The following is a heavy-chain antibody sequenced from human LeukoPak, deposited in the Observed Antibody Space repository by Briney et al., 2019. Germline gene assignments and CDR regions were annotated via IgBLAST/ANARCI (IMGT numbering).Heavy chain of an antibody. V-gene: IGHV3-7*01. CDR3: AREYSSSWYDAFDI. CDR2: IKQDGSEK. CDR1: GFTFSSYW. Sequence: GGSLRLSCAASGFTFSSYWMSWVRQAPGKGLEWVANIKQDGSEKYYVDSVKGRFTISRDNAKNALYLQMNSLRAEDTAVYYCAREYSSSWYDAFDIWGQGTMVTVSS. D-gene: IGHD6-13*01. J-gene: IGHJ3*02.